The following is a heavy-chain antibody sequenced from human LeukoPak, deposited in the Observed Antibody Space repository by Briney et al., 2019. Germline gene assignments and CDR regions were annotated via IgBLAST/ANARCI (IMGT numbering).Heavy chain of an antibody. CDR1: GGSISSYY. D-gene: IGHD5-24*01. Sequence: SETLSLTCTVSGGSISSYYWSWIRQPPGKGLEWIGYIYYSGSTNYNPSLKSRVTISVDTSKNQFSLKMNSVTAADTAVYYCAREDDDGYSGFDYWGQGTLVTVSS. CDR3: AREDDDGYSGFDY. V-gene: IGHV4-59*01. J-gene: IGHJ4*02. CDR2: IYYSGST.